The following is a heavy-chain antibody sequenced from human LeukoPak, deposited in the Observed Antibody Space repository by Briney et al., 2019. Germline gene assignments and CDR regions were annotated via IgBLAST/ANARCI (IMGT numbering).Heavy chain of an antibody. CDR3: ARDLGYSSGPYYFDY. Sequence: ASVKVSCKASGYTFTGYYMHWVRQAPGQGLEWMGWINPNSGGTNHAQKFQGRVTMTRDTSISTAYMELSRLRSDDTAVYYCARDLGYSSGPYYFDYWGQGTLVTVSS. D-gene: IGHD6-19*01. CDR2: INPNSGGT. V-gene: IGHV1-2*02. CDR1: GYTFTGYY. J-gene: IGHJ4*02.